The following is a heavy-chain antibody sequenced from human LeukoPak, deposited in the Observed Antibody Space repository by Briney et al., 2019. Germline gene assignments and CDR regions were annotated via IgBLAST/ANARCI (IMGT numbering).Heavy chain of an antibody. D-gene: IGHD5/OR15-5a*01. J-gene: IGHJ3*02. CDR2: ISPTSGGT. Sequence: GASVKVSCKASGYTFTGYYMHWVRQAPGQGLEWMGWISPTSGGTNYAQKFQGRVTMTRDTSISTAYMELSRLRSDDTAVYYCARVDPDSYIVSAIDIWGQGTVVTVSS. V-gene: IGHV1-2*02. CDR1: GYTFTGYY. CDR3: ARVDPDSYIVSAIDI.